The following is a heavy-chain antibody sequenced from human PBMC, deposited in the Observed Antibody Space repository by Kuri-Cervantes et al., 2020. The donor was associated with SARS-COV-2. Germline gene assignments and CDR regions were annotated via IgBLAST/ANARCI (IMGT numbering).Heavy chain of an antibody. CDR3: ARSTPFRRLVVISQGGAFDI. Sequence: LSLTCAASGFTFRNYGMHWVRQAPGKGLEWVAVIWYDGSKKYYADSVKGRFTISRDNSKNTLYLQMKSLRVEDTAVYYCARSTPFRRLVVISQGGAFDIWGQGTMVTVSS. J-gene: IGHJ3*02. V-gene: IGHV3-33*08. D-gene: IGHD3-22*01. CDR1: GFTFRNYG. CDR2: IWYDGSKK.